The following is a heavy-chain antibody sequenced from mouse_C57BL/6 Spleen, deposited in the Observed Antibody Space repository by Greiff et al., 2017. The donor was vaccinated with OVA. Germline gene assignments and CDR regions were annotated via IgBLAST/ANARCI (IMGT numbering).Heavy chain of an antibody. D-gene: IGHD1-1*01. Sequence: QVQLQQPGAELVRPGTSVKLSCKASGYTFTSYWMHWVKQRPGQGLEWIGVIDPSDSYTTYNQKFKGKATLTVDTSSSTAYMQLSSLTSGDSAVDYSAREKGTNGSSYVPYIDDWGQGTTLTVSS. CDR1: GYTFTSYW. J-gene: IGHJ2*01. CDR2: IDPSDSYT. V-gene: IGHV1-59*01. CDR3: AREKGTNGSSYVPYIDD.